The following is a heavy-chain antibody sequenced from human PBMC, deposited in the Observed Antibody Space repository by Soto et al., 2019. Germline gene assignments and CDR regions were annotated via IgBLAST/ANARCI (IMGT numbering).Heavy chain of an antibody. CDR1: GGSISSYY. J-gene: IGHJ6*02. Sequence: QVQLQESGPGLVKPSETLSLSCTVSGGSISSYYWSWFRQSPGKRMEWIGYVHHSWGSSYNPSLQSRVAISLYTSKRQFSLKGTSVTATDTAVYYCARQGFGPLHGLVDVWGQGTTVTVSS. V-gene: IGHV4-59*08. CDR2: VHHSWGS. CDR3: ARQGFGPLHGLVDV. D-gene: IGHD3-10*01.